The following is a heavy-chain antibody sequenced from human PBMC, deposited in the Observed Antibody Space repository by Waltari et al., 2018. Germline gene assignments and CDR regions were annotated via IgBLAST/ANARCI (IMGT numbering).Heavy chain of an antibody. CDR1: GDSVVSNY. D-gene: IGHD3-16*01. CDR2: IYVGGTT. V-gene: IGHV4-4*07. J-gene: IGHJ5*02. Sequence: QVQLHESGPGLVQPSETLSLACSVSGDSVVSNYGSWIRQSAGKGMEWIGRIYVGGTTNYNPALSGRVSMSVDMSKNQIFLKIMSVTAADTGVYYCARETRHGDWFDPWGQGTLVTVSS. CDR3: ARETRHGDWFDP.